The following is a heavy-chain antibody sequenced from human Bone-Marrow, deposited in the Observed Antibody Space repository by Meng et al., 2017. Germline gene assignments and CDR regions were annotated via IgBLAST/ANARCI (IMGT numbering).Heavy chain of an antibody. Sequence: QSWAGVENPGVSVKVSCKASGGPFSSYAISWVPQAPGEGLEWMGGIIPIVRTANYAQKFKGRVTITADKSTSTAYMELSSLRSEDTAVYDCARVPYSSSWYLDYWGQGTLVTVSS. D-gene: IGHD6-13*01. J-gene: IGHJ4*02. V-gene: IGHV1-69*06. CDR3: ARVPYSSSWYLDY. CDR1: GGPFSSYA. CDR2: IIPIVRTA.